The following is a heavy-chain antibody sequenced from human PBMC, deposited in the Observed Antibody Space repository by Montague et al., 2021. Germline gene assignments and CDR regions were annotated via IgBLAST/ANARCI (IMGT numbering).Heavy chain of an antibody. Sequence: SLSLSCAASGFSFSSLWMHWVRQAPGKGLVWVSQITSDGSDTNYADSVKGRFTISRDNAKSTLYLQMNSLRDEDTAVYYRVRDRPTAWFDSWGQGTLVTVSS. CDR1: GFSFSSLW. D-gene: IGHD5-18*01. J-gene: IGHJ5*01. CDR3: VRDRPTAWFDS. CDR2: ITSDGSDT. V-gene: IGHV3-74*01.